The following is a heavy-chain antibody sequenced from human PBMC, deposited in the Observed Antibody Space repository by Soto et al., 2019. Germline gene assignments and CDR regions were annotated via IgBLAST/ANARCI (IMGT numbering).Heavy chain of an antibody. CDR1: GFTFSNYG. Sequence: GGSLRLSCAASGFTFSNYGMHWVRQAPGKGLEWVAVISYDGSFKYYADSVKGRFTISRDNSKNTLYLQMNSLRVEDTAIFYCANHYNDGPGFDYWGQGTLVTVSS. D-gene: IGHD3-22*01. CDR2: ISYDGSFK. J-gene: IGHJ4*02. V-gene: IGHV3-30*18. CDR3: ANHYNDGPGFDY.